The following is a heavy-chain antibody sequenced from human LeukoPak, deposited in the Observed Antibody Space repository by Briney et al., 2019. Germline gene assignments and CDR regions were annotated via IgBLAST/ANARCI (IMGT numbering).Heavy chain of an antibody. Sequence: SETLSLTCAVYGGSFSGYYWSWIRQPPGKGLEWIGEINHSGSTNYDPSLKSRVTISVDTSKNQFSLKLSSVTAADTAVYYCARGINARGWFDPWGQGTLVTVSS. J-gene: IGHJ5*02. CDR2: INHSGST. V-gene: IGHV4-34*01. CDR1: GGSFSGYY. CDR3: ARGINARGWFDP.